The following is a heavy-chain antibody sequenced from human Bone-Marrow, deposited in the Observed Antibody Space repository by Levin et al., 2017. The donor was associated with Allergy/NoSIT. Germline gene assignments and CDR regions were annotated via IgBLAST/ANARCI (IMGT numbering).Heavy chain of an antibody. V-gene: IGHV4-4*02. D-gene: IGHD6-13*01. CDR1: GGSISSSNW. CDR2: IYHSGST. Sequence: SETLSLTCAVSGGSISSSNWWSWVRQPPGKGLEWIGEIYHSGSTNYNPSLKSRVTISVDKSKNQFSLKLSSVTAADTAVYYCAERNIAAAGALDAFDIWGQGTMVTVSS. J-gene: IGHJ3*02. CDR3: AERNIAAAGALDAFDI.